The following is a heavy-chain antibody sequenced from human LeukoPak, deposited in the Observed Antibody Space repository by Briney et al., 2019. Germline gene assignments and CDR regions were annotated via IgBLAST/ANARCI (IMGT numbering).Heavy chain of an antibody. J-gene: IGHJ4*02. D-gene: IGHD2-2*01. CDR2: ISSSSSYI. Sequence: GESLRLSCAASGFTFSSYSMNWVRQAPGKGLEWVSSISSSSSYIYYADSVKGRFTISRDNAKNSLYLQMNSLRAEDTAVYYCARLDVVVVPAANGDFDYWGQGTLVTVSS. CDR3: ARLDVVVVPAANGDFDY. V-gene: IGHV3-21*01. CDR1: GFTFSSYS.